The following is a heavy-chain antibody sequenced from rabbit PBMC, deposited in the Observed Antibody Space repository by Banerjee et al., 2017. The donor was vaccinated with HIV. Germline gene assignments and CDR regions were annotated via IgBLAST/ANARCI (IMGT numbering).Heavy chain of an antibody. Sequence: QEQLEESGGDLVKPEGSLTLTCTASGFSFSSSYWICWVRQAPGKGLEWIGCIYTGSGNTYYASWAKGRFTISKTSSTTVTLQMTSLTVADTATYFCAREGASSSGYYLWGPGTLVTVS. CDR3: AREGASSSGYYL. J-gene: IGHJ6*01. D-gene: IGHD1-1*01. CDR1: GFSFSSSYW. CDR2: IYTGSGNT. V-gene: IGHV1S45*01.